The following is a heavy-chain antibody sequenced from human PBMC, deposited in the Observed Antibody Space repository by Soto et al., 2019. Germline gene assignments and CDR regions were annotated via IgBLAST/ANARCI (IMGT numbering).Heavy chain of an antibody. J-gene: IGHJ5*02. CDR2: ISLYSDGT. D-gene: IGHD2-2*01. CDR3: ARVVPGAEAWFGP. Sequence: ASVKVSCKTSGYTFSNYGITWVRQAPGQPLEWLGWISLYSDGTNYAQKFQGRVSMTTDTSTTTAYTELRSLRSDDTAVYYCARVVPGAEAWFGPWGQGTLVTVPS. V-gene: IGHV1-18*01. CDR1: GYTFSNYG.